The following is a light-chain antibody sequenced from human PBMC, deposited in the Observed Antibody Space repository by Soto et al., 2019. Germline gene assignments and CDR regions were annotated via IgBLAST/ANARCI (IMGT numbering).Light chain of an antibody. Sequence: EIVLTQSPATLSLSPGERATLSCRASQGISTYLVWYQQKRGQAPRLLIYDASNRATGIPARFSGSGSGTDFTLSISSLETEDFAVYYCQQRSSWPLTFGGGTKVEIK. CDR1: QGISTY. CDR2: DAS. J-gene: IGKJ4*01. V-gene: IGKV3-11*01. CDR3: QQRSSWPLT.